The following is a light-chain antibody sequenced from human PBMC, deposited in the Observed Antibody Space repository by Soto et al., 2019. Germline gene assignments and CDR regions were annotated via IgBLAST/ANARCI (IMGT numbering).Light chain of an antibody. CDR2: KAS. V-gene: IGKV1-5*03. Sequence: DIQMTQSPSALSASVGDRVTITCRASLSISSWLAWYQQRPGKAPDLLIFKASILESGVPSRFSGSGSGTECTLTISSLQPDDFATYYCQQYSTYPWTFGQGTKVE. CDR3: QQYSTYPWT. J-gene: IGKJ1*01. CDR1: LSISSW.